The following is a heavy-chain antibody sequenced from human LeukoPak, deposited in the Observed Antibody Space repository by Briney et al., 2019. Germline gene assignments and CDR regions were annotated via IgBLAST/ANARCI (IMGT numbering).Heavy chain of an antibody. CDR3: ARRYYQRSGTSNYFDC. D-gene: IGHD3-10*01. CDR1: RHSLTSYW. CDR2: IHPDDSHT. J-gene: IGHJ4*02. V-gene: IGHV5-51*01. Sequence: ESLQISCMGCRHSLTSYWIGWMRQMTRKGLEWMGIIHPDDSHTRYRPSLQGQVTISVDKSLSTAYLQWNSLRASYTAMYYCARRYYQRSGTSNYFDCSSQGTLVTVS.